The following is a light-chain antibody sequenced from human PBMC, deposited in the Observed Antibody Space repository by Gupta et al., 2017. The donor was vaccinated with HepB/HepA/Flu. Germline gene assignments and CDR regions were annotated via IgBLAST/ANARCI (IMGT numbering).Light chain of an antibody. CDR1: QSLLHNNGYNY. CDR3: MNALQTPLT. J-gene: IGKJ1*01. CDR2: LGS. Sequence: DIVMTQSPLSLPVTPGEPASISCRSSQSLLHNNGYNYLDCYLQKPGQSPQLLIYLGSNRASGVPYRGSGRGSGTDLTLNIRSVEAEDVGVSEGMNALQTPLTFGRGTKVEIK. V-gene: IGKV2-28*01.